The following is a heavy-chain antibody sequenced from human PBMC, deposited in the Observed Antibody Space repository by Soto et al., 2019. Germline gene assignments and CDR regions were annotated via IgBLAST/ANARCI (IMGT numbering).Heavy chain of an antibody. CDR2: ISSSSSYI. CDR3: FAPRVNWFDP. J-gene: IGHJ5*02. V-gene: IGHV3-21*01. CDR1: EFTFSTYA. Sequence: PGGSLRLSCAASEFTFSTYAMSWVRQAPGKGLEWVSSISSSSSYIYYADSVKGRFTISRDNAKNSLYLQMNSLRAEDTAVYYCFAPRVNWFDPWGQGTLVTVSS.